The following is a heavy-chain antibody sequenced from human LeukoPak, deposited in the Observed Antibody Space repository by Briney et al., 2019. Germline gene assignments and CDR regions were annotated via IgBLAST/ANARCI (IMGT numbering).Heavy chain of an antibody. Sequence: SQTLSLTRAISGDSVYSNSAAWNWIRQSPSRGLEWLGRTYYRSKWYNDYAVSVKSRITINPDTSKNQFSLQLNSVTPEDTAVYYCARGSNSGYDYPFDYWGQGTLVTVSS. CDR1: GDSVYSNSAA. V-gene: IGHV6-1*01. D-gene: IGHD5-12*01. CDR2: TYYRSKWYN. J-gene: IGHJ4*02. CDR3: ARGSNSGYDYPFDY.